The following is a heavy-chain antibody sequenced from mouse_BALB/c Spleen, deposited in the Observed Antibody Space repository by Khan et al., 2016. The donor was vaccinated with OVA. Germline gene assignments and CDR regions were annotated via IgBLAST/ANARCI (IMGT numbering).Heavy chain of an antibody. V-gene: IGHV5-6*01. D-gene: IGHD4-1*01. CDR1: GFTFSSYS. J-gene: IGHJ3*01. CDR2: ISSVGDYT. Sequence: EVELVESGGDLVKPGGSLKLSCAASGFTFSSYSMSWVRQTPDKRLEWVATISSVGDYTYYPDSVKGRFTISRDNAKKTLYLQMSSLKSEDTTMYYCASHLTGSFAYWGQGTLVTVSA. CDR3: ASHLTGSFAY.